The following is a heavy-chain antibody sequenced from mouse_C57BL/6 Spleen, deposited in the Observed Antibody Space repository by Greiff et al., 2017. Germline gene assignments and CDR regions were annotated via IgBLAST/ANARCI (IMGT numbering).Heavy chain of an antibody. CDR2: INPNNGGT. D-gene: IGHD2-4*01. Sequence: EVQLQQSGPELVKPGASVKISCKASGYTFTDYYMNWVKQSHGKSLEWIGDINPNNGGTSYNQKFKGKATLTVDKSSSTAYMALRSLTSEDSAVYYCASPFYDYDGPLYYFDYWGQGTTLTVSS. V-gene: IGHV1-26*01. J-gene: IGHJ2*01. CDR3: ASPFYDYDGPLYYFDY. CDR1: GYTFTDYY.